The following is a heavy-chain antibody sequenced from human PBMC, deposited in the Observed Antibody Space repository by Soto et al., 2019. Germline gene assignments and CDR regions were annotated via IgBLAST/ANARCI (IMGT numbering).Heavy chain of an antibody. CDR2: INAGNGNT. CDR3: AGGGEFDYFGGSYPPDVVFDM. V-gene: IGHV1-3*01. J-gene: IGHJ3*02. D-gene: IGHD3-16*01. CDR1: GYTFTSYA. Sequence: ASVKVSCKASGYTFTSYAMHWVRQAPGQRLEWMGWINAGNGNTKYSQKFQGRVTITRDTSASTAYMELSSLRSEDTAVYYCAGGGEFDYFGGSYPPDVVFDMWGKGKMVTVPS.